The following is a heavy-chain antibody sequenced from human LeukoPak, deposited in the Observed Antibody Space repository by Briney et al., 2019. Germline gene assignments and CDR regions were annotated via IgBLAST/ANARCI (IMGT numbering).Heavy chain of an antibody. V-gene: IGHV3-33*01. J-gene: IGHJ6*02. CDR2: IWYDGSNK. CDR3: ARDADSSSPFSYYYYYGMDV. CDR1: GFTFSSYG. D-gene: IGHD6-13*01. Sequence: GGSLRLSCAASGFTFSSYGMHWVRQAPGKGLEWVAVIWYDGSNKYYADSVKGRFTISRDNSKNTLYLQMNSLRAEDTAVYYCARDADSSSPFSYYYYYGMDVWGQGTTVTVSS.